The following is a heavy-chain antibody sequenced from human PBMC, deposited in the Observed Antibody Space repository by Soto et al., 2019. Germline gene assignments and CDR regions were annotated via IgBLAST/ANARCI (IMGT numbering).Heavy chain of an antibody. CDR2: IIPIHGTT. Sequence: QMEQSGAEVRKPGSSVKVSCKPSGGSLTSYPMAWVRQAPGQGFEWMGGIIPIHGTTEYAQKFQGRVTITADESTNRATLELTALTSEDTDVYYCARGWGLVSWGQGTLVTVSS. J-gene: IGHJ4*02. CDR1: GGSLTSYP. CDR3: ARGWGLVS. D-gene: IGHD3-16*01. V-gene: IGHV1-69*01.